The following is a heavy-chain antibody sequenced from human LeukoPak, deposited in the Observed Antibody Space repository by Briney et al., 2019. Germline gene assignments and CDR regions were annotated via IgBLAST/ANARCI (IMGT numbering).Heavy chain of an antibody. CDR1: GFTFGSFS. Sequence: KSGGSLRLSCAASGFTFGSFSMTWVRQAPGKGLEWVSSISSSGTYIYYADSVKGRFTISRDNAKNSLYLQMNSLRAEDTAVYYCARDPGRSGGSCYSDYWGQGTLVTVSS. D-gene: IGHD2-15*01. J-gene: IGHJ4*02. CDR2: ISSSGTYI. V-gene: IGHV3-21*01. CDR3: ARDPGRSGGSCYSDY.